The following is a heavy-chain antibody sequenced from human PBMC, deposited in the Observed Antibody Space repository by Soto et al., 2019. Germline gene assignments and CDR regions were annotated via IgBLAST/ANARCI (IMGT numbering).Heavy chain of an antibody. CDR1: GYSFTSYW. Sequence: GESLKTSCKGSGYSFTSYWIGLVRQMPGKGLEWMGIIYPGDSDTRYSPSLQGQVTISADNSISTAYLQWSSLKASDTAMYYCARRGRAYYDSSGRQDAFDIWGQGTMVTVSS. CDR2: IYPGDSDT. J-gene: IGHJ3*02. V-gene: IGHV5-51*01. D-gene: IGHD3-22*01. CDR3: ARRGRAYYDSSGRQDAFDI.